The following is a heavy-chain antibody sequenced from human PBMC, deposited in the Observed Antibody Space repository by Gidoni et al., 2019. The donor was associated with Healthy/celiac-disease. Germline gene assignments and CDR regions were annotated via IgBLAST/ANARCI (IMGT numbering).Heavy chain of an antibody. J-gene: IGHJ1*01. CDR1: GGTFSSYA. CDR3: ARDLRSQGHQGYFQH. D-gene: IGHD2-15*01. Sequence: QVQLVQSGAEVKKPGSSVKVSCKAFGGTFSSYAISWVRQAPGQGLEWMGGIIPIFGTANYAQKFQGRVTITADESTSTAYMELSSLRSEDTAVYYCARDLRSQGHQGYFQHWGQGTLVTVSS. V-gene: IGHV1-69*01. CDR2: IIPIFGTA.